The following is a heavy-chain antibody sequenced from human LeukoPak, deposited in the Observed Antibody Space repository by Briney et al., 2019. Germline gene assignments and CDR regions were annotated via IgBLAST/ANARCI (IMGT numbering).Heavy chain of an antibody. D-gene: IGHD2-2*01. V-gene: IGHV1-3*01. CDR1: GYTFTSYG. CDR2: INAGNGNT. Sequence: ASVKVSCKASGYTFTSYGISWVRQAPGQGLEWMGWINAGNGNTKYSQKFQGRVTITRDTSASTAYMELSSLRSEDTAVYYCARDIRDIVVVPAAPQDWGQGTLVTVSS. J-gene: IGHJ4*02. CDR3: ARDIRDIVVVPAAPQD.